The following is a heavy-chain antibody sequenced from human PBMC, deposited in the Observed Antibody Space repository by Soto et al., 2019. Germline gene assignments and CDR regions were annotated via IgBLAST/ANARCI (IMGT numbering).Heavy chain of an antibody. CDR2: ISYDGSNK. Sequence: GGSLRLSCAASGFTFSSYAMHWVRQAPGKGLEWVAVISYDGSNKYYADSVKGRFTISRDNSKNTLYLQMNSLRAEDTAVYYCAGDLEANYYDSSGAFDIWGQGTMVTVSS. J-gene: IGHJ3*02. V-gene: IGHV3-30-3*01. CDR3: AGDLEANYYDSSGAFDI. D-gene: IGHD3-22*01. CDR1: GFTFSSYA.